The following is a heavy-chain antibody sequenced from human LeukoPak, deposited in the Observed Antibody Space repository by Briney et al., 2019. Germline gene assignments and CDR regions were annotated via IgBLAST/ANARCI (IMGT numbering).Heavy chain of an antibody. CDR3: ARSRIQSWPLDY. J-gene: IGHJ4*02. Sequence: PGGSLRLSCAASGFTFSRYWMSWVRQAPGKGLERVSSISSSSSYIYYADSVKGRFTISRDNAKNSLYLQMNSLRAEDTAVYYCARSRIQSWPLDYWGQGTLVTVSS. CDR1: GFTFSRYW. D-gene: IGHD5-18*01. CDR2: ISSSSSYI. V-gene: IGHV3-21*01.